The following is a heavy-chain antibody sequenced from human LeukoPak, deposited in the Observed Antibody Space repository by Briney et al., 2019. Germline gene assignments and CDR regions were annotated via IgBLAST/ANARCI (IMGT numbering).Heavy chain of an antibody. V-gene: IGHV3-23*01. D-gene: IGHD6-19*01. CDR2: ISGSGGST. Sequence: GGSLRLSCAASGITVSTNYMSWVRQAPGKGLEWVSAISGSGGSTYYADSVKGRFTISRDNSKNTLYLQMNSLRAEDTAVYYCAIQWLRQVYYYGMDVWGQGTTVTVSS. CDR3: AIQWLRQVYYYGMDV. CDR1: GITVSTNY. J-gene: IGHJ6*02.